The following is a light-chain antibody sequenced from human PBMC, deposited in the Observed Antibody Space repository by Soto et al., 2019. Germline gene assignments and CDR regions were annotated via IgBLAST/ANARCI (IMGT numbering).Light chain of an antibody. Sequence: AIQLTQSPSSLSASVGDRVTITCRASQGISSASAWYQQKPGKPPKLLIYDASSLESGVPSRFSGSGSGTDFTLTISSLQPEDFATYYCQQFNSYPLTFGGGTKVDIK. CDR2: DAS. V-gene: IGKV1-13*02. CDR3: QQFNSYPLT. J-gene: IGKJ4*01. CDR1: QGISSA.